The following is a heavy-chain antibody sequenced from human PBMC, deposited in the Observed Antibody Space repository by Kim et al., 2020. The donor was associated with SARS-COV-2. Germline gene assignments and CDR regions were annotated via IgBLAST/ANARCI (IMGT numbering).Heavy chain of an antibody. J-gene: IGHJ4*02. CDR3: ARDPSLAVAGTMGY. D-gene: IGHD6-19*01. V-gene: IGHV1-18*01. CDR1: GYTFTSYG. CDR2: ISAYNGNT. Sequence: ASVKVSCKASGYTFTSYGISWVRQAPGQGLEWMGWISAYNGNTNYAQKLQGRVTMTTDTSTSTAYMELRSLRSDDTAVYYCARDPSLAVAGTMGYWGQGTLVTVSS.